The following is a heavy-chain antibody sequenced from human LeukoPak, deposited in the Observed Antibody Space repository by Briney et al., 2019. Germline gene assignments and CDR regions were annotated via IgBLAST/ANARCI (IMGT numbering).Heavy chain of an antibody. CDR3: AREETYYYDSSGYYFDY. J-gene: IGHJ4*02. V-gene: IGHV1-69*04. Sequence: GASVKVSCKASGGTFSSYAISWVRQAPGQGREWMGRIIPILGIANYAQKFQGRVTITADKSTSTAYMELSSLRSEDTAVYYCAREETYYYDSSGYYFDYWGQGTLVTVSS. CDR2: IIPILGIA. CDR1: GGTFSSYA. D-gene: IGHD3-22*01.